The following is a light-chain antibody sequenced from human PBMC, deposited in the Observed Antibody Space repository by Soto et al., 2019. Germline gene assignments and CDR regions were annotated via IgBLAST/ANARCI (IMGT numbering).Light chain of an antibody. CDR2: DVS. V-gene: IGLV2-14*01. J-gene: IGLJ3*02. CDR1: SSDIGRYNY. CDR3: SSYTSSTTLV. Sequence: QSALTQPASVSGSPGQSITISCTGTSSDIGRYNYVSWYQQHPGKAPKLMIYDVSNRPSGDSNRFSGSKSGNTASLTISGLQAEDEADYFCSSYTSSTTLVFGGGTKVTVL.